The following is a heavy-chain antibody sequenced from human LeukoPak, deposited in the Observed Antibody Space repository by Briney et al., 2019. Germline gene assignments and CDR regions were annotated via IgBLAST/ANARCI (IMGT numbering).Heavy chain of an antibody. CDR3: AKDRNGLTTVID. Sequence: AGGSLRLSCAASGFTFSDYYMSWVRQAPGKGLEWVSAISGSGGSTYYADSVKGRFTISRDNSKNTLYLQMNSLRAEDTAVYYCAKDRNGLTTVIDWGQGTLVTVSS. D-gene: IGHD4-17*01. CDR1: GFTFSDYY. CDR2: ISGSGGST. V-gene: IGHV3-23*01. J-gene: IGHJ4*02.